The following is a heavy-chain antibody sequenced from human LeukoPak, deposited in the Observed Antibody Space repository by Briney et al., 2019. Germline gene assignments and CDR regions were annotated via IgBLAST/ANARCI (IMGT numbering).Heavy chain of an antibody. CDR3: ARDGDYDSSGYYFWC. Sequence: ASVKVSCKASGYTFTSYGISWLRQAPGQGLEWMGWISAYNGNTNYAQKLQGRVTMTTDTSTSTAYMELRSLRSDDTAVYYCARDGDYDSSGYYFWCWGQGTLVTVSS. J-gene: IGHJ4*02. V-gene: IGHV1-18*01. D-gene: IGHD3-22*01. CDR2: ISAYNGNT. CDR1: GYTFTSYG.